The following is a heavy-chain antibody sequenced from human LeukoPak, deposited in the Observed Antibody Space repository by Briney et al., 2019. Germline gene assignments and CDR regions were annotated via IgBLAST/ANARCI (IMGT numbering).Heavy chain of an antibody. CDR2: IIPIFGTA. V-gene: IGHV1-69*06. D-gene: IGHD5-18*01. Sequence: SVKVSCKASGGTFSSYAISWVRQAPGQGLEWMGGIIPIFGTANYAQKFQGRVTITADKSTSTAYMELSSLRSEDTAVYYCARGGELWLNYYYYMDVWGKGTTVTVSS. CDR1: GGTFSSYA. CDR3: ARGGELWLNYYYYMDV. J-gene: IGHJ6*03.